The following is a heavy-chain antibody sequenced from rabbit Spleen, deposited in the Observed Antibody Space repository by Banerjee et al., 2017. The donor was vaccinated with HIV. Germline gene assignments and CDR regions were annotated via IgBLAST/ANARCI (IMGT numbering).Heavy chain of an antibody. Sequence: QEQLEESGGDPVKPEGSLTLTCTASGFSFSSSYWICWVRQAPGKGLEWIACIYAGSSGSTYYASWAKGRFTISKTSSTTLTLQMTSLTVADTATYFCARDTGSSFSSYGMDLWGPGTLVTVS. V-gene: IGHV1S45*01. J-gene: IGHJ6*01. CDR3: ARDTGSSFSSYGMDL. CDR2: IYAGSSGST. D-gene: IGHD8-1*01. CDR1: GFSFSSSYW.